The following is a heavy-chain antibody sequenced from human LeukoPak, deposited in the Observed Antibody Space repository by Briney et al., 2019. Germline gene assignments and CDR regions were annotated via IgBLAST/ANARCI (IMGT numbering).Heavy chain of an antibody. CDR1: GGTFSSYA. CDR3: ARVASYDFWSSYTSAGLYP. Sequence: SVKVSCKASGGTFSSYAISWVRQAPGQGLEWMGGIIPIFGTANYAQKFQGRVTITTDESTSTAYVELSSLRSEDTAVYYCARVASYDFWSSYTSAGLYPWGQGTLVTVSS. D-gene: IGHD3-3*01. J-gene: IGHJ5*02. CDR2: IIPIFGTA. V-gene: IGHV1-69*05.